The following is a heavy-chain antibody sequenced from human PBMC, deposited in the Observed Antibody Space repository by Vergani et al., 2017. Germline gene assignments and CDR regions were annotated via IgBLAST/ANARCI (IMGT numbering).Heavy chain of an antibody. CDR1: GGSFSGYY. D-gene: IGHD6-19*01. CDR3: ARGRRYSSGWTDY. V-gene: IGHV4-34*01. CDR2: INHSGST. J-gene: IGHJ4*02. Sequence: QVQLQQWGAGLLKPSETLSLTCAVYGGSFSGYYWSWIRQPPGKGLEWIGEINHSGSTNYNPSLKSRVTISVDTSKNQFFLKLSSVTAADTAVYYCARGRRYSSGWTDYWGQGTLVTVSS.